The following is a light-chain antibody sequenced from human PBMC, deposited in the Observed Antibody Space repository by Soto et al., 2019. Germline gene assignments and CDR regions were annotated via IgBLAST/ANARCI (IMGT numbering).Light chain of an antibody. J-gene: IGLJ3*02. CDR2: NVS. CDR3: SSYTSSTTGVL. CDR1: SSDVGGYNY. V-gene: IGLV2-14*03. Sequence: QSALTQPASVSGSPGQSITISCTGTSSDVGGYNYVSWYQQHPGKAPKLIIYNVSNRPSGFSNRFSGSKSGNTASLTISGRQAEDEADYYCSSYTSSTTGVLFGGGTKLTVL.